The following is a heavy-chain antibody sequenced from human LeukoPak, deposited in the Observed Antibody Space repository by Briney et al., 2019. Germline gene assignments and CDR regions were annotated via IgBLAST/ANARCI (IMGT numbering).Heavy chain of an antibody. CDR2: ISYRSSTI. CDR3: ARTASGDLTDAFDI. J-gene: IGHJ3*02. Sequence: TGGSLRLSCAASGXTFSTYAMNWVRQAPGKGLEWVSYISYRSSTIYYADSVKGRFTISRDDAKNALYLQMNSLRDEDTAVYYCARTASGDLTDAFDIWGQGTLVTVSS. CDR1: GXTFSTYA. V-gene: IGHV3-48*02. D-gene: IGHD7-27*01.